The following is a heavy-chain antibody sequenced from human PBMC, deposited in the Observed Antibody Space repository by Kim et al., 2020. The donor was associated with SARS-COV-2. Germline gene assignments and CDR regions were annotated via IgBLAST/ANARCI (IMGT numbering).Heavy chain of an antibody. V-gene: IGHV3-11*01. Sequence: GGSLRLSCAASGFTFSDYYMSWIRQAPGKGLEWVSYISSSGSTIYYADSVKGRFTISRDNAKNSLYLQMNSLRAEDTAVYYCAGVPGYSSSWYDEPFDYWGQGTLVTVSS. CDR2: ISSSGSTI. CDR1: GFTFSDYY. J-gene: IGHJ4*02. D-gene: IGHD6-13*01. CDR3: AGVPGYSSSWYDEPFDY.